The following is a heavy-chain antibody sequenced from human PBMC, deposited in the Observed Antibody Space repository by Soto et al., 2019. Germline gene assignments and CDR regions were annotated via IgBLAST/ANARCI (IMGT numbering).Heavy chain of an antibody. CDR1: GGSFSGYY. CDR2: INHSGST. D-gene: IGHD1-26*01. Sequence: SETLSLTCAVYGGSFSGYYWSWIRQPPGKGLEWIGEINHSGSTNYNPSLKSRVTISVDTSKNQFSLKLSSVTAADTAVYYCARGPRGSRRLNWFDPWGQGTLVTVSS. CDR3: ARGPRGSRRLNWFDP. J-gene: IGHJ5*02. V-gene: IGHV4-34*01.